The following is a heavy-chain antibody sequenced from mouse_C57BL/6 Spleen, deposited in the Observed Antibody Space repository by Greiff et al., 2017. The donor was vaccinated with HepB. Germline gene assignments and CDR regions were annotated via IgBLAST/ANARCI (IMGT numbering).Heavy chain of an antibody. Sequence: DVQLQQSGPELVKPGASVKISCKASGYSFPGYYMNWVKQSPEKSLEWIGELNPSTGGTTYNQKFKAKATLTVDKSSSTAYMQLKSLTSEDSAVYYCARKVATRYFDVWGTGTTVTVSS. CDR3: ARKVATRYFDV. J-gene: IGHJ1*03. CDR1: GYSFPGYY. D-gene: IGHD1-1*02. V-gene: IGHV1-42*01. CDR2: LNPSTGGT.